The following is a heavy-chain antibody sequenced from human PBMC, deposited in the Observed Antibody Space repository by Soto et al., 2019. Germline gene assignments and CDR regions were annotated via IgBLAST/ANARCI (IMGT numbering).Heavy chain of an antibody. CDR2: IGTAGDT. V-gene: IGHV3-13*01. CDR1: GFTFSSYD. Sequence: EVQLVESGGGLVQPGGSPRLSCAASGFTFSSYDMHWVRQATGKGLEWVSAIGTAGDTYYPGSVKGRFTISRENAKNSLYLQMNSLRAGDTAVYYCARGLYSGYDFRFDPWGQGTLVTVSS. J-gene: IGHJ5*02. CDR3: ARGLYSGYDFRFDP. D-gene: IGHD5-12*01.